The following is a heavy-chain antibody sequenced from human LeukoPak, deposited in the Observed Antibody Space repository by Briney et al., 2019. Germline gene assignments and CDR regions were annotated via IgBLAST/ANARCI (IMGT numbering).Heavy chain of an antibody. V-gene: IGHV3-74*01. CDR1: GFTFTNYW. J-gene: IGHJ3*01. CDR3: ARSQSGVFDV. Sequence: PGGSLRLSCVVSGFTFTNYWMQWVRQVPGKGLVWVARMNSDGTCIIHADSVKGRFTISRDNAENTLYLQMNSLRPEDTALYYCARSQSGVFDVWGQGTMVIVSS. CDR2: MNSDGTCI. D-gene: IGHD2-15*01.